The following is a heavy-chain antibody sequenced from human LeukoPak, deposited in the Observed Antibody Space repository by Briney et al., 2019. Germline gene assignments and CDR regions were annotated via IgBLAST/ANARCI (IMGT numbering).Heavy chain of an antibody. J-gene: IGHJ4*02. V-gene: IGHV3-21*01. CDR2: ITSSSGYI. Sequence: GGSLRLSCAASGFIFSSYSMNWVRQAPGKGLEWVSSITSSSGYIYYADSMKGRFTISRDNAKNSLYLQMNSLRAEDTAVYYCARLSSGGSCFDYWGQGTLVTVSS. D-gene: IGHD2-15*01. CDR3: ARLSSGGSCFDY. CDR1: GFIFSSYS.